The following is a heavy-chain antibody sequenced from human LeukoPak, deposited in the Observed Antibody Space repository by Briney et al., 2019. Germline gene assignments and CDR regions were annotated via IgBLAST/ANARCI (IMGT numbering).Heavy chain of an antibody. D-gene: IGHD3-22*01. J-gene: IGHJ4*02. V-gene: IGHV1-18*01. CDR1: GYTSTSYG. CDR2: ISAYNGNT. CDR3: ARIAKPYYYDSSGYYFTY. Sequence: ASVKVSCKASGYTSTSYGISWVRQAPGQGLEWMGWISAYNGNTNYAQKLQGRVTMTTDTSTSTAYMELRSLRSDDTAVYYCARIAKPYYYDSSGYYFTYWGQGTLVTVSS.